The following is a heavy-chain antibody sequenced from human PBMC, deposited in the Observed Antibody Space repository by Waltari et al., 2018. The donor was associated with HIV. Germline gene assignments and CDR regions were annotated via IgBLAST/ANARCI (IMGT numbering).Heavy chain of an antibody. D-gene: IGHD2-2*02. CDR1: GFTFGSYE. CDR2: MGSSGTTI. Sequence: EMQLVESGGGLVQPGGSLRLSCVASGFTFGSYEMNWVRQVPGKGLEWNSYMGSSGTTISYADSLKGRFTFSRDNAKKSLFLQMNSLRVEDTAVYWCARVNQVLYYGMDVWGQGTTVTVSS. CDR3: ARVNQVLYYGMDV. V-gene: IGHV3-48*03. J-gene: IGHJ6*02.